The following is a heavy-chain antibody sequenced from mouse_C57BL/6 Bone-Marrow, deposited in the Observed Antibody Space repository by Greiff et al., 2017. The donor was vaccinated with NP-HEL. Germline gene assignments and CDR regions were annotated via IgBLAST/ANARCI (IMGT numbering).Heavy chain of an antibody. V-gene: IGHV2-9-1*01. CDR2: LWTGGGT. CDR1: GFSLTSYA. D-gene: IGHD3-3*01. Sequence: VQVVESGPGLVAPSQSLSITCTVSGFSLTSYAISWVRQPPGKGLEWLGVLWTGGGTNYNSALKSRLSISKDNSTRQVFLKMNSRQTDDTARNYCASLGAYYAMDYRGQGTSVTVSS. CDR3: ASLGAYYAMDY. J-gene: IGHJ4*01.